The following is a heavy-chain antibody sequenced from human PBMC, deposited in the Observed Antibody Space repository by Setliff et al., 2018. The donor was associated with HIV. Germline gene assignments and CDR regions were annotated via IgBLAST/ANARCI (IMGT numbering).Heavy chain of an antibody. CDR1: GGSISSGSYY. CDR3: ARDLGAVAGYYFDY. CDR2: IYTSGST. V-gene: IGHV4-61*09. D-gene: IGHD6-19*01. J-gene: IGHJ4*02. Sequence: SETLSLTCTVSGGSISSGSYYWSWIRQPAGKGLEWIGHIYTSGSTNYNPSLKSRVTISVDTSKNQFSLKLSSVTAADTAVYYCARDLGAVAGYYFDYWGQGTLVTVSS.